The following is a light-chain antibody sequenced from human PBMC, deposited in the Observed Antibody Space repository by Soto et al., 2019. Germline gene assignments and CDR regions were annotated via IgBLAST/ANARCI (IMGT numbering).Light chain of an antibody. CDR3: QQYYSTPYT. V-gene: IGKV4-1*01. Sequence: DIVMTQSPDSLAVSLGERATINCKSSQSVLYSSNNKNYLAWYQQKPGQPPKLLIYWASTRESGVHDRFSGSGSGTDFTLTFSSVQAEDVAVYYCQQYYSTPYTFGQGTKLEIK. CDR1: QSVLYSSNNKNY. J-gene: IGKJ2*01. CDR2: WAS.